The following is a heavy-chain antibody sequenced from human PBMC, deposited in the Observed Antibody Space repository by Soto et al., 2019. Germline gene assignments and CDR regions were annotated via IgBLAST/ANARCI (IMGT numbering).Heavy chain of an antibody. CDR3: ARGHLNGSRLLVYYYYYMDV. V-gene: IGHV4-34*01. Sequence: SETLSLTCAVYGGSFSGYYWSWIRQPPGKGLEWIGEINHSGSTNYNPSLKSRVTISVDTSKNQFSLKLNSVTAADTAVYYCARGHLNGSRLLVYYYYYMDVWGRGTTVTVSS. D-gene: IGHD2-8*02. J-gene: IGHJ6*03. CDR2: INHSGST. CDR1: GGSFSGYY.